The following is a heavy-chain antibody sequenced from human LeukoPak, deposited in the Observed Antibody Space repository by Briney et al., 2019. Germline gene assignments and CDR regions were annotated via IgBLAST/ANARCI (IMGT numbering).Heavy chain of an antibody. J-gene: IGHJ4*02. CDR2: ISYDGSNK. CDR3: AKDPDSSGYYLYYFDY. D-gene: IGHD3-22*01. CDR1: GFTFTSYG. Sequence: RSLRLSCAASGFTFTSYGMHCVRHAPGKGLEWVAVISYDGSNKYYADSVKGRFTISRDNSKNTLYMQMNSLRAEDTAVYYCAKDPDSSGYYLYYFDYWGQGTLVTVSS. V-gene: IGHV3-30*18.